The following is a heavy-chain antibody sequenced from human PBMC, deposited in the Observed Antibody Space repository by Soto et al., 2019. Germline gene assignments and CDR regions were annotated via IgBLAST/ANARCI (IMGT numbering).Heavy chain of an antibody. CDR3: AREYYYAMDV. CDR1: GFTFMDYY. CDR2: IDSSTKYT. V-gene: IGHV3-11*05. Sequence: QVQLVESGGGLVRPGGSLRLSCEASGFTFMDYYMTWFRQAPGKGLEWLSYIDSSTKYTNYADSVKGRFTISRDNALYLPMNSLRADDTAVYYCAREYYYAMDVWGQGTMVTVSS. J-gene: IGHJ6*02.